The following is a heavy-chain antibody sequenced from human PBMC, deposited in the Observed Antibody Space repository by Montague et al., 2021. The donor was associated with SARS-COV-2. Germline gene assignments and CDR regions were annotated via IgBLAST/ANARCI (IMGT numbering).Heavy chain of an antibody. CDR2: IYYSGST. CDR3: ARHFKVTFVRWLQPRGGFDY. CDR1: GGSISSSSYY. Sequence: SETLSLTCTVSGGSISSSSYYWGWIRQPPGKGLEWTGSIYYSGSTYYNPSLKSRVTISVDTSKNQFSLKLSSVTAADTAVYYCARHFKVTFVRWLQPRGGFDYWGQGTLVTVSS. V-gene: IGHV4-39*01. J-gene: IGHJ4*02. D-gene: IGHD5-24*01.